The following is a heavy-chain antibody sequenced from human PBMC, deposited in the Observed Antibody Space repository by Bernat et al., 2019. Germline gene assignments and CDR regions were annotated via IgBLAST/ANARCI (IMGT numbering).Heavy chain of an antibody. CDR1: GFTVSSTY. V-gene: IGHV3-53*01. CDR3: AKEEGGGSGLGAFDI. J-gene: IGHJ3*02. Sequence: EVQLVESGGGLIQPGGSLRLSCAASGFTVSSTYMSWVRQAPGKGLEWVSVIYSGGSTYYADSVKGRFTRSRDNSKNTLYLQMNSVRAEDTAVYYCAKEEGGGSGLGAFDIWGQGTMVTVSS. CDR2: IYSGGST. D-gene: IGHD3-10*01.